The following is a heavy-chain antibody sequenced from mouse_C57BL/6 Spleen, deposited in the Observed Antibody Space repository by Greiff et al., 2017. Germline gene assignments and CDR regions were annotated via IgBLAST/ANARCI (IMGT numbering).Heavy chain of an antibody. J-gene: IGHJ4*01. CDR3: ASPYGNYDLGAMDY. Sequence: EVMLVESGGGLVKPGGSLKLSCAASGFTFSDYGMHWVRQAPEKGLEWVAYISSGSSTIYYADTVKGRFTISRDNAKNTLFLQMTSLRSKDTAMYYCASPYGNYDLGAMDYWGQGTSVTVSS. D-gene: IGHD2-1*01. V-gene: IGHV5-17*01. CDR2: ISSGSSTI. CDR1: GFTFSDYG.